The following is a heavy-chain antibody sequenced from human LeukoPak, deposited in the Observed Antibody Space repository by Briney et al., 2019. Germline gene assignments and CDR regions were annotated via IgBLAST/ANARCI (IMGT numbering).Heavy chain of an antibody. V-gene: IGHV3-7*01. CDR1: GFTFSRYW. CDR2: IEEDGSEN. CDR3: ARQRYSDY. Sequence: GGSLRLSCAASGFTFSRYWMTWVRQAPGKGLEWVANIEEDGSENSYVESVKGRFTISRDNAKNSLYLQLNSLRAEDTAVYFCARQRYSDYWGQGTLVTVSS. J-gene: IGHJ4*02. D-gene: IGHD1-1*01.